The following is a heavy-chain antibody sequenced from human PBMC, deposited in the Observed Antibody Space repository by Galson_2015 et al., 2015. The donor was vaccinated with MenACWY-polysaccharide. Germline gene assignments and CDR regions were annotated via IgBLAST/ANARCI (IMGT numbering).Heavy chain of an antibody. D-gene: IGHD6-19*01. Sequence: SVKVSCKASEYTFTNFYIHWVRQAPGQGLEWMGWIDTNTGNPTYARGFTGRFVFSLDTSVSTAYLQISSLKAEDTAVYYCARDYGRKQWLVPGDFWGQGTLVTVSP. CDR2: IDTNTGNP. V-gene: IGHV7-4-1*02. CDR3: ARDYGRKQWLVPGDF. CDR1: EYTFTNFY. J-gene: IGHJ4*02.